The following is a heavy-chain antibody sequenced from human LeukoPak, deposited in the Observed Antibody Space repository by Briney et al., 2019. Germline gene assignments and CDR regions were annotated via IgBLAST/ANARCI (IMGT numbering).Heavy chain of an antibody. Sequence: EASVKVSCKASGGTFSSYAISWVRQAPGQGLEWMGGIIPIFGTANYAQKFQGRVTITADESTSTAYMELSSLRSEDTAVYYCASVYGDYAPFDYWGQGTLVTVSS. CDR3: ASVYGDYAPFDY. D-gene: IGHD4-17*01. J-gene: IGHJ4*02. V-gene: IGHV1-69*13. CDR2: IIPIFGTA. CDR1: GGTFSSYA.